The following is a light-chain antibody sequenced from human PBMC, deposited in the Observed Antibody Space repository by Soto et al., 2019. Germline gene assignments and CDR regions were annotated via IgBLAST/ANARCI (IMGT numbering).Light chain of an antibody. CDR2: DVS. CDR3: SSYTSSSTRV. CDR1: SSDVGGYNY. Sequence: QSALTRPASVSGSAGQSITISCTGTSSDVGGYNYVSWYQQHPGKAPKLMIYDVSNRPSGVSNRFSGSKSGNTASLTISGLQAEDEADYYCSSYTSSSTRVFGGGTKLTVL. V-gene: IGLV2-14*01. J-gene: IGLJ2*01.